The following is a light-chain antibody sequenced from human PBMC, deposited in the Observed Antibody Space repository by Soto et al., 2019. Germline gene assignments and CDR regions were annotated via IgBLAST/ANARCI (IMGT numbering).Light chain of an antibody. J-gene: IGLJ3*02. CDR2: SNN. Sequence: QSVLTQPPSASGTPGQRVTISCSGSRSNIGQSVVSWYQQLPGAAPKLLIFSNNERPSGVPDRFSGSRSGTSASLAISGLQSEDEADYYCAAWDVSLNGEMFGGGTKVTVL. CDR3: AAWDVSLNGEM. CDR1: RSNIGQSV. V-gene: IGLV1-44*01.